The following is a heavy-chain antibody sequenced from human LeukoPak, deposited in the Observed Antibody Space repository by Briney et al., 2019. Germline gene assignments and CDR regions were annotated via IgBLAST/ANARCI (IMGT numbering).Heavy chain of an antibody. Sequence: SQTRSLTCASSWDSVASYTCGWNWIRKSPSRGLEWLGRTYYRCKWDIYYSVSVKRRRSINLVTSKSQCSLQLNSVTPEDTAVYYCTGGGLVRGGTHWFDPWGQGILVTVSS. V-gene: IGHV6-1*01. CDR2: TYYRCKWDI. J-gene: IGHJ5*02. CDR3: TGGGLVRGGTHWFDP. D-gene: IGHD3-10*01. CDR1: WDSVASYTCG.